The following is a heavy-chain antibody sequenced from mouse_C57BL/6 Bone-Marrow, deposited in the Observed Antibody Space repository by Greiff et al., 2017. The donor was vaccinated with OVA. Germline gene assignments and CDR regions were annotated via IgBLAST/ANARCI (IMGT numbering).Heavy chain of an antibody. J-gene: IGHJ2*01. Sequence: QVQLQQSGAELARPGASVKLSCKASGYTFTSYGISWVKQRTGQGLEWIGEIYPRSGNTYYNEKFKGKATLTADKSSSTAYMELRSLTSEDSAFYFCARGRVYGSSWRYFDDWGQGTTLTVSS. CDR3: ARGRVYGSSWRYFDD. CDR2: IYPRSGNT. D-gene: IGHD1-1*01. V-gene: IGHV1-81*01. CDR1: GYTFTSYG.